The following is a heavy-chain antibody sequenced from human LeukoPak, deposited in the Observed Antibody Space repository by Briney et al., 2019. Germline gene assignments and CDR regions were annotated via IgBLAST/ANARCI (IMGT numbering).Heavy chain of an antibody. CDR3: ARDRANVGGFDYYYGMDV. CDR2: IKQDGSEK. CDR1: GFTFSSYW. D-gene: IGHD3-16*01. Sequence: GGSLRLSCAASGFTFSSYWMSWVRQAPGKGLEWVANIKQDGSEKYYVHSVKGRFTISRGNAKNSLYLQMNSLRAEDTAVYYCARDRANVGGFDYYYGMDVWGQGTTVTVSS. V-gene: IGHV3-7*01. J-gene: IGHJ6*02.